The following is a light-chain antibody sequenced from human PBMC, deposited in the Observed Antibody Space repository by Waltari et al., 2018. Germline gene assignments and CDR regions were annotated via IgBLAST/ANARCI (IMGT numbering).Light chain of an antibody. CDR2: DAS. Sequence: AIQLTQSPSSLSASVGDRVTITCRASQGISSALAWYQQKTGKAPKLLIYDASSLESGVSSRFSRSGCGTDFSLTISSLQPEDFATYYCQQCNNYPPITFGQGTRLEIK. CDR1: QGISSA. J-gene: IGKJ5*01. V-gene: IGKV1D-13*01. CDR3: QQCNNYPPIT.